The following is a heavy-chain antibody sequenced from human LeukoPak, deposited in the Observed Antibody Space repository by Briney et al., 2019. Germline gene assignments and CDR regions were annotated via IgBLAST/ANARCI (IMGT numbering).Heavy chain of an antibody. J-gene: IGHJ6*03. CDR1: GFTFSSYG. Sequence: GGSLRLSCAASGFTFSSYGMHWVRQAPGKGLEWVAFIRYDGSNKYYADSVKGRFTISRDNSKNTLYLQMNSLRAEDTAVYCCAKDEQLWAQTDYYYYYMDVWGKGTTVTVSS. D-gene: IGHD5-18*01. CDR3: AKDEQLWAQTDYYYYYMDV. V-gene: IGHV3-30*02. CDR2: IRYDGSNK.